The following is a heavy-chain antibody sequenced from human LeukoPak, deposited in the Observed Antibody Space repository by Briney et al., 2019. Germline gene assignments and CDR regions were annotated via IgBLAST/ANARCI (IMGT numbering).Heavy chain of an antibody. V-gene: IGHV3-48*01. CDR2: ISSTSSTI. Sequence: PGGSLRLSCAASGFTFSSYAMNWVRQAPGEGLGWVSYISSTSSTIYYADSVKGRFTISRDNAKNSLYLQMNSLRAEDTAVYYCARAHPGDYSDFQFDYWGQGTLVTVSS. CDR1: GFTFSSYA. CDR3: ARAHPGDYSDFQFDY. D-gene: IGHD4-11*01. J-gene: IGHJ4*02.